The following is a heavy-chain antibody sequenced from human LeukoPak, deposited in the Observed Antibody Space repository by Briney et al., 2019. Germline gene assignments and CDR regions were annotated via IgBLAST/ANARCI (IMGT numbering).Heavy chain of an antibody. J-gene: IGHJ4*02. Sequence: PGGSLRLSCAASGFTFSSYAMHWVRQAPGKGLEWVAVISYDGSNKYYADSVKGRFTISRDNSKNTLYLQMNSLRAEDTAVYYCARGEGGSGSPGDCWGQGTLVTVSS. CDR1: GFTFSSYA. V-gene: IGHV3-30-3*01. D-gene: IGHD3-10*01. CDR3: ARGEGGSGSPGDC. CDR2: ISYDGSNK.